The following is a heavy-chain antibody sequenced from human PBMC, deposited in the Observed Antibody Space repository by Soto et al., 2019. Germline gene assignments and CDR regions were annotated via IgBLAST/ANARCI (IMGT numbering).Heavy chain of an antibody. CDR1: GGTFSSYA. V-gene: IGHV1-69*05. CDR2: IIPIFGTA. J-gene: IGHJ6*02. CDR3: AAEEANHPYYGMDF. Sequence: SGTASSKASGGTFSSYAISWVRQAPGQGLEWMGGIIPIFGTANYAQKFQERVTITRDMSTSTAYMELSSLRSEDTAVYYCAAEEANHPYYGMDFRGQGSTVSV.